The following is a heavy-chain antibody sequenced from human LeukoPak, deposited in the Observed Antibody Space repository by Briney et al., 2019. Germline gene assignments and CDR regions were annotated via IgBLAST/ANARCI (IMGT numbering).Heavy chain of an antibody. D-gene: IGHD2-21*01. CDR1: GFTFSSYS. Sequence: GGSLRLSCAASGFTFSSYSMNWVRQAPGKGLEWVSVIYSGGSTYYADSVKGRFTISRDNSKNTLYLRMNSLTVEDTAVYYCARELWGFDYWGQGTLVTVSS. CDR2: IYSGGST. J-gene: IGHJ4*02. V-gene: IGHV3-53*01. CDR3: ARELWGFDY.